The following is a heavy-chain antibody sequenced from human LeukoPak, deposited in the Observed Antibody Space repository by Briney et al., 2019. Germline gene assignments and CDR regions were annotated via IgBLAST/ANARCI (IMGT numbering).Heavy chain of an antibody. J-gene: IGHJ4*02. D-gene: IGHD2-2*01. CDR3: ARDSVPAEIDY. Sequence: GGSLRLSCAASGFTFTIYRMSWGRQAPGKGLEWVANIKQDGSEKYNADSVKGRFTISRDNAKNSSYLQMNIRRAEDTAVYYCARDSVPAEIDYWGQGTLVTVSS. CDR2: IKQDGSEK. CDR1: GFTFTIYR. V-gene: IGHV3-7*01.